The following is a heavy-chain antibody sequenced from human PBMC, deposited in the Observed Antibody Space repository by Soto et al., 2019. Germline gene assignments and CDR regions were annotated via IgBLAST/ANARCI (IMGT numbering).Heavy chain of an antibody. CDR2: IIPIFGTA. D-gene: IGHD6-19*01. V-gene: IGHV1-69*01. CDR1: GGTFSSYA. Sequence: QVQLVQSGAEVKKPGSSVKVSCKASGGTFSSYAISWVRQAPGQGLEWMGGIIPIFGTANYAQKFQGRVTITADESTSTAYMELGSLRSEDTAVYYCARGDADGYSSGWPQNDWGQGTLVTVSS. J-gene: IGHJ4*02. CDR3: ARGDADGYSSGWPQND.